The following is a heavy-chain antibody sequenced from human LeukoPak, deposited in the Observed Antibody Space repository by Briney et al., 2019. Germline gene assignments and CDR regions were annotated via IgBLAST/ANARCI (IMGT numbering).Heavy chain of an antibody. CDR3: ARGDSTLYYFDY. J-gene: IGHJ4*02. CDR1: GGSISSYY. V-gene: IGHV4-59*01. D-gene: IGHD3/OR15-3a*01. Sequence: SETLSLTCTVSGGSISSYYWSWIWQPPGKGLEWIGYIYYSGSTNYNPSLKSRVTISVDTSKNQFSLKLSSVTAADTAVYYCARGDSTLYYFDYWGQGTLVTVSS. CDR2: IYYSGST.